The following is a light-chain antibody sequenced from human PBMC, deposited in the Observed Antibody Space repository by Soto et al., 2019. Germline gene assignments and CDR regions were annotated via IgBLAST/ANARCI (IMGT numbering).Light chain of an antibody. CDR3: AAWDDSLSGPWV. V-gene: IGLV1-47*02. CDR2: SNN. CDR1: SSNIGSNY. Sequence: QSVLTQPPSASGTPGQRVTISCSGSSSNIGSNYVYWYQQLPGTAPKLLIYSNNQRPSGVPDRFSGSKSGTSASLAISGLRSEDEADYDCAAWDDSLSGPWVFGGGTKVTVL. J-gene: IGLJ3*02.